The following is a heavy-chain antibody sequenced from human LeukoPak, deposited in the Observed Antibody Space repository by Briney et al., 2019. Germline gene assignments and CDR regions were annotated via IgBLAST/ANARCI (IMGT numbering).Heavy chain of an antibody. CDR3: ARDVGYGPLTDSYMDV. CDR1: GASISGGDYY. CDR2: TTYRGRA. V-gene: IGHV4-30-4*08. J-gene: IGHJ6*03. D-gene: IGHD3-9*01. Sequence: PSQTLFLTCTVSGASISGGDYYWSWIRQSPGKGLEWIGYTTYRGRASYSPSLASRASITVDTSKNQFSLKVRSVTVADAAVYFCARDVGYGPLTDSYMDVWGKGATVIVSS.